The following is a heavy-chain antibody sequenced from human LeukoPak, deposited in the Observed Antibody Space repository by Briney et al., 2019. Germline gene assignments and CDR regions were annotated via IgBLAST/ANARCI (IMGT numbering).Heavy chain of an antibody. Sequence: ASVAVSCTASGYTFTGYYMHWVRQAPGQGLEWMGWINPNSGGTNYAQKFQGWVTMTRDTSISTAYMELSRLRSDDTAVYYCARSSANTYYYDSSGYYRFDYWGQGTLVTVSS. CDR1: GYTFTGYY. CDR2: INPNSGGT. J-gene: IGHJ4*02. CDR3: ARSSANTYYYDSSGYYRFDY. D-gene: IGHD3-22*01. V-gene: IGHV1-2*04.